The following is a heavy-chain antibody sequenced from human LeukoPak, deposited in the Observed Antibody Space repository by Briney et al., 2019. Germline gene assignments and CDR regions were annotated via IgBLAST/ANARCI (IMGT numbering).Heavy chain of an antibody. J-gene: IGHJ6*02. CDR2: IYPDDSDT. V-gene: IGHV5-51*01. D-gene: IGHD3-3*01. CDR1: GYSFGNSW. CDR3: ARQSGHYSMDV. Sequence: GESLKISCKGSGYSFGNSWIGWVRQMPGKGLEWMGIIYPDDSDTRYGPSFQGQVTTSADRSISTAYLQWGSLKASDTATYYCARQSGHYSMDVWGLGTTVTVSS.